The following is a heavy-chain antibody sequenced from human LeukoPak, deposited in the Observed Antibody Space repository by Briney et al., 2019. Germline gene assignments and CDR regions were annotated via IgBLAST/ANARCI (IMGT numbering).Heavy chain of an antibody. CDR1: GGSISSSSYY. V-gene: IGHV4-39*07. D-gene: IGHD5-24*01. Sequence: SETLSLTCTVSGGSISSSSYYWGWIRQPPGKGLEWIGSIYYSGSTYYNPSLKSRVTISVDTSKNQFSLKLSSVTAADTAVYYCARDIGDGYNPFDYWGQGTLVTVSS. J-gene: IGHJ4*02. CDR2: IYYSGST. CDR3: ARDIGDGYNPFDY.